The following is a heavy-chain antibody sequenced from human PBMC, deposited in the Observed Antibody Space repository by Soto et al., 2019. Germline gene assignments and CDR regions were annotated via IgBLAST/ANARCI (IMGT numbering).Heavy chain of an antibody. CDR2: LSAGGTAT. D-gene: IGHD5-18*01. J-gene: IGHJ5*01. Sequence: EVQLLESGGGLVQPGGSLRLSCAASGFIFSRSDMTWVRQAPGKGLEWVSGLSAGGTATYYADSVKGRFTISRDNSKNTLYLQVNSLRVEDSALYYCARAVGWSSYVYLPAAWGHGTQVTVSS. V-gene: IGHV3-23*01. CDR1: GFIFSRSD. CDR3: ARAVGWSSYVYLPAA.